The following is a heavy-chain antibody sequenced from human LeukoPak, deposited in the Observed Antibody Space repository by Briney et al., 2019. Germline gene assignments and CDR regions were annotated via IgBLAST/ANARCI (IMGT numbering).Heavy chain of an antibody. CDR3: ARGGRPENWFDP. CDR2: IYTSGST. J-gene: IGHJ5*02. D-gene: IGHD1-14*01. CDR1: GGSISSYY. Sequence: SETLSPTCTVSGGSISSYYWSWIRQPAGKGLEWIGRIYTSGSTNYNPSLKSRVTMSVDTSKNQFSLKLSSVTAADTAVYYCARGGRPENWFDPWGQGTLVTVSS. V-gene: IGHV4-4*07.